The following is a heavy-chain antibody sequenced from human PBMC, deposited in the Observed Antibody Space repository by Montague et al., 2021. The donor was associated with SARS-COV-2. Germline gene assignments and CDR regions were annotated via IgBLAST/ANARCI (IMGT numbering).Heavy chain of an antibody. D-gene: IGHD6-13*01. V-gene: IGHV3-30*04. Sequence: SLRLSCAASGFTFSTYPMHWVRQAPGKGLEWLVVISYDGSKKDYADSVXGRFTISRDNSENMLYLQMNSLRAEDTAVYYCAKEQYSSSWSDFDYWGQGTVVAVSS. J-gene: IGHJ4*02. CDR3: AKEQYSSSWSDFDY. CDR1: GFTFSTYP. CDR2: ISYDGSKK.